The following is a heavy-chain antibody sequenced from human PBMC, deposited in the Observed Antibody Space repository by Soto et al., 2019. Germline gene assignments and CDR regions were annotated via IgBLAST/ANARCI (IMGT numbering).Heavy chain of an antibody. D-gene: IGHD3-22*01. V-gene: IGHV1-69*12. Sequence: QVQLVQSGAEVKKPGSSVKVSCKASGGTFSSYAISWVRQAPGQGLEWMGGIIPIFGTANYAQKFQGRVTITADELTSTAYMELSSLRSDDTAVYYWSWASYYYDSIGYWGQGTLVTVSS. CDR1: GGTFSSYA. J-gene: IGHJ4*02. CDR3: SWASYYYDSIGY. CDR2: IIPIFGTA.